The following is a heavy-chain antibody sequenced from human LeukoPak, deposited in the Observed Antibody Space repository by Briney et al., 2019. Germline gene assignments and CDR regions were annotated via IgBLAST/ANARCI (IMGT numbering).Heavy chain of an antibody. Sequence: GGSLRLSCSASGFTFSSYWMSWVRQAPGKGLEWVANIKQDGSEKYYADSVKGRFTISRDNSKNTLYLQMNSLRAEDTAVYYCARDGARHIEVVTRGDWFDPWGQGTLVTVSS. CDR1: GFTFSSYW. D-gene: IGHD2-21*02. V-gene: IGHV3-7*01. CDR2: IKQDGSEK. CDR3: ARDGARHIEVVTRGDWFDP. J-gene: IGHJ5*02.